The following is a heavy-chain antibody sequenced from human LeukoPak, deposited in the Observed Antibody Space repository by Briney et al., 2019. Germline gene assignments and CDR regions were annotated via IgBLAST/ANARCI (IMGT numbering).Heavy chain of an antibody. J-gene: IGHJ4*02. CDR3: ARGHSGYDYDRMGY. D-gene: IGHD5-12*01. V-gene: IGHV1-2*02. CDR2: INPNSGGT. Sequence: ASVKVSCKASGYTFTGYYMHWVRQAPGQGLEWMGWINPNSGGTNYAQKFQGRVTITADESTSTAYMELSSLRSEDTAVYYCARGHSGYDYDRMGYWGQGTLLTVSS. CDR1: GYTFTGYY.